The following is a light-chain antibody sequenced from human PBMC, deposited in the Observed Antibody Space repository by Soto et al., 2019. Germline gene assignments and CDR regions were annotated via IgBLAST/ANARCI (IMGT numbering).Light chain of an antibody. Sequence: EIVMTQSPATLSVSAGERATLSCRAGQSFSSGLAWYQQKPGQTPRLLIYAASTRATGTPARFSGSGSGTEFTLTISSLQSEDFAVYYCQQYNNWPLTFGGGTKVDI. CDR1: QSFSSG. J-gene: IGKJ4*01. V-gene: IGKV3-15*01. CDR3: QQYNNWPLT. CDR2: AAS.